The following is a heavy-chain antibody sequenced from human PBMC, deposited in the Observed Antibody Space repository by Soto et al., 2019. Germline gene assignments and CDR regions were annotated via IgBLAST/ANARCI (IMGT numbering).Heavy chain of an antibody. V-gene: IGHV3-23*01. D-gene: IGHD3-10*01. J-gene: IGHJ4*02. CDR1: GFTFSSYA. CDR2: ISGSGGST. CDR3: AKDYYGSGSYPYYFDY. Sequence: GGSLRLSCAASGFTFSSYAMSWVRQAPGKGLEWVSAISGSGGSTYYADSVKGRFTISRDNSKNTLYLQMNSLRAEDTAVYYCAKDYYGSGSYPYYFDYWGQGTLVTVSS.